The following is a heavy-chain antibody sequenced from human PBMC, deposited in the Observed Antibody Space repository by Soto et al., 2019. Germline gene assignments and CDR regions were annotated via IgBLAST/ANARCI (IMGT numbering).Heavy chain of an antibody. D-gene: IGHD1-20*01. CDR1: GFTFSSYE. CDR2: ISSSGSTI. V-gene: IGHV3-48*03. CDR3: ARITEGWWFDP. J-gene: IGHJ5*02. Sequence: GGSLRLSCAASGFTFSSYEMNWVRQAPGKGLEWVSYISSSGSTIYYADSVKGRFTISRDNAKNSLYLQMNSLRAEDTAVYYCARITEGWWFDPWGQGTLVTVSS.